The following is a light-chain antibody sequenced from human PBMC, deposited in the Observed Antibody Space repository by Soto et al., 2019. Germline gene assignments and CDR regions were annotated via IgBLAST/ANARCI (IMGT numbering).Light chain of an antibody. J-gene: IGKJ4*01. CDR3: HQRSNWPLA. V-gene: IGKV3-11*01. CDR1: QSVSYY. Sequence: EIVLTQSPVTLSLSPGERATLSCRASQSVSYYLAWYQQKPGQAPRLLIYDASNRAPGIPARFSGSGSGTDFTLTISSLEPEDFAIYYCHQRSNWPLAFGGGTKVEIK. CDR2: DAS.